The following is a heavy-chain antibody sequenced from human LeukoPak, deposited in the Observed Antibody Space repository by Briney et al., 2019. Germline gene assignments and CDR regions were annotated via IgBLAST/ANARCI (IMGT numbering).Heavy chain of an antibody. V-gene: IGHV4-34*01. CDR2: INHSGST. CDR3: ARWFGEVDY. CDR1: GGSFSGYY. Sequence: PSETLSLTCAVYGGSFSGYYWSWIRQPPGKGLEWIGEINHSGSTNYNPSLKSRVTISVDTSKNQFSLKLSSVTAADTAVNYCARWFGEVDYWGQGTLVTVSS. D-gene: IGHD3-10*01. J-gene: IGHJ4*02.